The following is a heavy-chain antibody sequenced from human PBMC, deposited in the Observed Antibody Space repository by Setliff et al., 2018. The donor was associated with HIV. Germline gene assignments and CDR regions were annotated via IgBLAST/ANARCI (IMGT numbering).Heavy chain of an antibody. CDR3: ARESPDGLDY. V-gene: IGHV4-61*09. CDR1: GGSISSGSYY. D-gene: IGHD2-8*01. CDR2: IHTSGST. Sequence: PSETLSLTCTVSGGSISSGSYYWSWIRQPAGKGLEWIGHIHTSGSTKYNPSLKSRVTISADTSKNQFSLNLSSVTAAETAVYYCARESPDGLDYWGQGTLVTVSS. J-gene: IGHJ4*02.